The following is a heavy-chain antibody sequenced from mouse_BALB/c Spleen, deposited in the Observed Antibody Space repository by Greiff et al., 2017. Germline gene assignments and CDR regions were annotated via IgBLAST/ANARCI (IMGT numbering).Heavy chain of an antibody. CDR2: IRNKANGYTT. V-gene: IGHV7-3*02. J-gene: IGHJ4*01. Sequence: EVKLMESGGGLVQPGGSLRLSCATSGFTFTDYYMSWVRQPPGKALEWLGFIRNKANGYTTEYSASVKGRFTISRDNSQSILYLQMNTLRAEDSATYYCARAPTGTGYAMDYWGQGTSVTVSS. D-gene: IGHD4-1*02. CDR3: ARAPTGTGYAMDY. CDR1: GFTFTDYY.